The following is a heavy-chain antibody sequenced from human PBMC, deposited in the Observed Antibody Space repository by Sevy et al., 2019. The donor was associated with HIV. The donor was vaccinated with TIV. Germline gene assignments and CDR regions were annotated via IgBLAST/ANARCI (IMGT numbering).Heavy chain of an antibody. J-gene: IGHJ5*01. CDR3: AGENAWGWVYS. V-gene: IGHV4-59*08. D-gene: IGHD1-26*01. Sequence: SETLSLTCAVSGGSITSLYWNWIRQPPGKGLEWIANIYYNGHVNYNPSLKSRVTLALDTSKNQFSLRLSSVTAADTAMYYCAGENAWGWVYSWGQGTLVTVSS. CDR1: GGSITSLY. CDR2: IYYNGHV.